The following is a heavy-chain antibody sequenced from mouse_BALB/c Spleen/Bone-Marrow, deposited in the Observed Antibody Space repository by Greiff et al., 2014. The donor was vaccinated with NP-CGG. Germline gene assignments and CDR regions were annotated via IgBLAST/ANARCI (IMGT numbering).Heavy chain of an antibody. CDR2: IHYSGIT. CDR3: ARFAGTPYTMDY. CDR1: GYSITSGYS. V-gene: IGHV3-1*02. J-gene: IGHJ4*01. D-gene: IGHD1-1*02. Sequence: EVQLVESGPDLVKPSQSLSLTCTVTGYSITSGYSWHWIRQFPGNKLEWMGYIHYSGITVYNPSLRSRISIARDTSKSQFFLQCNSVTTEDTATYYCARFAGTPYTMDYWGQGTSVTVSS.